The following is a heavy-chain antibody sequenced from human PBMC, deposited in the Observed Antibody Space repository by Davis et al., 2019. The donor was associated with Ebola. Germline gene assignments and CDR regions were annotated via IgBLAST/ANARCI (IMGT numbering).Heavy chain of an antibody. V-gene: IGHV1-69*05. CDR2: IIPIFGTA. CDR1: GGTFSSYA. Sequence: SVKVSCKASGGTFSSYAISWVRQAPGQGLEWMGGIIPIFGTANYAQKLQGRVTMTTDTSTSTAYMELRSLRSDDTAVYYCARAKQWLANFDYWGQGTLVTVSS. CDR3: ARAKQWLANFDY. J-gene: IGHJ4*02. D-gene: IGHD6-19*01.